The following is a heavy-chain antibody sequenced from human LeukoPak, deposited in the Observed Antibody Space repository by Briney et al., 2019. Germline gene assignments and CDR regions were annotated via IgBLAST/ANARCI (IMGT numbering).Heavy chain of an antibody. CDR1: GGTFSSYA. CDR3: ARGHELLFEPFDL. D-gene: IGHD2-15*01. J-gene: IGHJ5*02. Sequence: SVKVSCKTSGGTFSSYAVSWVRQAPGQGLEWMGGIIPIFTTPNYAQRFQGRLTITADESTTTAYMELSSLRSEDTAVYYCARGHELLFEPFDLWGQGTLVTVSS. CDR2: IIPIFTTP. V-gene: IGHV1-69*13.